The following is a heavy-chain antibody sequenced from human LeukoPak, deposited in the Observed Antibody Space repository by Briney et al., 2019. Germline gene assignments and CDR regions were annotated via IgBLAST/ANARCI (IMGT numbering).Heavy chain of an antibody. J-gene: IGHJ4*02. Sequence: ASMKVSCKASGYTFNAYYMHWVRQAPGQGLEWMGGIIPIFGTANYAQKFQGRVTITADESTSTAYMELSSLRSEDTAVYYCARGDTAMVEVGYWGQGTLVTVSS. CDR2: IIPIFGTA. D-gene: IGHD5-18*01. CDR3: ARGDTAMVEVGY. CDR1: GYTFNAYY. V-gene: IGHV1-69*13.